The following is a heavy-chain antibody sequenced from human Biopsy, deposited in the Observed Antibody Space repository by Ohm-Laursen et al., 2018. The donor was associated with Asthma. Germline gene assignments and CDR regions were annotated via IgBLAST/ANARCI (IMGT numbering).Heavy chain of an antibody. J-gene: IGHJ4*02. CDR1: GGAIRTSGYY. Sequence: SETLSLTCSVSGGAIRTSGYYWGWIRQPPGKGLEWIGSMYYSGSPYYNPSLESRVTISVDTSKNQFSLKRSSVTAADTAVYFCARHQEAASYHYDGSIAYWGQGIPVTVSS. CDR2: MYYSGSP. CDR3: ARHQEAASYHYDGSIAY. D-gene: IGHD3-22*01. V-gene: IGHV4-39*01.